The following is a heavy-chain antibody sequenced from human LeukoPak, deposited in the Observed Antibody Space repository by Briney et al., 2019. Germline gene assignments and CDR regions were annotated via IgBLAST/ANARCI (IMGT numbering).Heavy chain of an antibody. CDR3: ARLHYYDSYFILGY. J-gene: IGHJ4*02. V-gene: IGHV5-51*01. D-gene: IGHD3-22*01. CDR1: GSSLTNYW. Sequence: GASLKISCKGSGSSLTNYWIGWVRQMPGKGLEGMGIIYPGDSDTRYSPSFQGQVTISADKSISTAYLQWSSLKASDIAMYYCARLHYYDSYFILGYWGQGTLVTVSS. CDR2: IYPGDSDT.